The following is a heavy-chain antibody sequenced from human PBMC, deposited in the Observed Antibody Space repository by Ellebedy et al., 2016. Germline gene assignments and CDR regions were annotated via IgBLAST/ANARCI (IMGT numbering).Heavy chain of an antibody. V-gene: IGHV4-39*07. D-gene: IGHD1-26*01. J-gene: IGHJ6*03. Sequence: SETLSLTCTVSGGSISSSSYYWGWIRQPPGKGLEWIGSIYYSGSTYNNPSLKSRVTISVDTSKNQFSLKLNSLTAADTAVYYCARESGSYGRDYYYYMDVWGKGTTVTVSS. CDR1: GGSISSSSYY. CDR2: IYYSGST. CDR3: ARESGSYGRDYYYYMDV.